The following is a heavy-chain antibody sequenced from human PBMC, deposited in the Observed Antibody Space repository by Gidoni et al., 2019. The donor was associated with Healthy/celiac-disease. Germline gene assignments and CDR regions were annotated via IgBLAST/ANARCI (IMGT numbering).Heavy chain of an antibody. V-gene: IGHV1-46*01. CDR3: ARALGYCSSTSCYGAFDI. CDR2: LNPSGGST. J-gene: IGHJ3*02. CDR1: GYTFTSYY. Sequence: QVQLVQSGAEVKKPGAAVKVSCKASGYTFTSYYMHWVRQAPGQGLEWMGILNPSGGSTSYAQKFQGRVTMTRDTSTSTVYMELSSLRSEDTAVYYCARALGYCSSTSCYGAFDIWGQGTMVTVSS. D-gene: IGHD2-2*01.